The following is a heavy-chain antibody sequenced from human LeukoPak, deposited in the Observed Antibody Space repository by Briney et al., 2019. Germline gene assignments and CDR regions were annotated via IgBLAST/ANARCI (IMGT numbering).Heavy chain of an antibody. J-gene: IGHJ4*02. CDR3: ARDEVDRYRYGYGGFDY. D-gene: IGHD5-18*01. Sequence: GGSLRLSCAASGFTFSSYAMHWVRQAPGKGLERVAVISYDGSNKYYADSVKGRFTISRDNSKNTLYLQMNSLRAEDTAVYYCARDEVDRYRYGYGGFDYWGQGTLVTVSS. CDR1: GFTFSSYA. CDR2: ISYDGSNK. V-gene: IGHV3-30-3*01.